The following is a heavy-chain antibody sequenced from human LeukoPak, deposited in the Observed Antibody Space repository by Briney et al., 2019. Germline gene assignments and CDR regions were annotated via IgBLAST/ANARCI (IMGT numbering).Heavy chain of an antibody. D-gene: IGHD3-10*01. V-gene: IGHV3-21*04. J-gene: IGHJ5*02. CDR3: AKLTGSGSYYNGDNWFDP. CDR2: ISSSSSYI. Sequence: GGSLRLSCAASGFTFSSYSMNWVRQAPGKGLEWVSSISSSSSYIYYADSVKGRFTISRDNAKNSLYLQMNSLRAEDTALYYCAKLTGSGSYYNGDNWFDPWGQGTLVTVSS. CDR1: GFTFSSYS.